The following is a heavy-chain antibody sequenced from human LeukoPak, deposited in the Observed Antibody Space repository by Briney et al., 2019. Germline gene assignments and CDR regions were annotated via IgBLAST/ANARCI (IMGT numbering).Heavy chain of an antibody. D-gene: IGHD2-2*01. CDR2: TNAGNGNT. CDR3: ARSYCSSTSCYLYFQH. J-gene: IGHJ1*01. V-gene: IGHV1-3*01. Sequence: ASVKVSSKASGYTFTSYAMHWVRQAPGQRLEWMGWTNAGNGNTKYSQKFQGRVTITRDTSASTAYMELSSLRSEDTAVYYCARSYCSSTSCYLYFQHWGQGTLVTVSS. CDR1: GYTFTSYA.